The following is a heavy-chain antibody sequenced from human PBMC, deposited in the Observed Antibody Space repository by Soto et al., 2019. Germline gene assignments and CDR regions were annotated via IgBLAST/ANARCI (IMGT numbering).Heavy chain of an antibody. D-gene: IGHD1-26*01. Sequence: SETLSLTCTVSGYSISSGYYWGWIRQPPGKGLEWIGGIYHSGSTYYNPSLKSRVTISVDTSKNQFSLKLSSVTAADTAVYYCARVEGGWEQFTFDYWGQGTLVTVSS. J-gene: IGHJ4*02. CDR2: IYHSGST. CDR3: ARVEGGWEQFTFDY. V-gene: IGHV4-38-2*02. CDR1: GYSISSGYY.